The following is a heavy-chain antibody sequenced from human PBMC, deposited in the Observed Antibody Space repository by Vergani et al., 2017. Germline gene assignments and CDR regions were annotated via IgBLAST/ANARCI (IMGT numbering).Heavy chain of an antibody. CDR1: GFTFSSYW. V-gene: IGHV3-7*03. CDR2: IKQDGSEK. Sequence: VQLVESGGGLVQPGGSLRLSCAASGFTFSSYWMSWVRQAPGKGLEWVANIKQDGSEKYYVDSVKGRFTISRDNAKNSLYLQMNSLRAEDTAVYYCAREGGTQWEHYYYYYGMDVWGQGTTVTVSS. D-gene: IGHD1-26*01. J-gene: IGHJ6*02. CDR3: AREGGTQWEHYYYYYGMDV.